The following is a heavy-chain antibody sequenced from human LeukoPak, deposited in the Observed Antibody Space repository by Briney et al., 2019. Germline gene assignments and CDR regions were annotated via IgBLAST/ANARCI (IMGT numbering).Heavy chain of an antibody. Sequence: GGSLRLSCAASGFTFSNYAMSWVRQAPGKGLEWVSTILGSGGSTYSADSVKGRFTISRDNSKNTLYLQMNSLRAEDTAVYYCAELGITMIGGVWGKGTTVTISS. CDR3: AELGITMIGGV. CDR2: ILGSGGST. CDR1: GFTFSNYA. D-gene: IGHD3-10*02. V-gene: IGHV3-23*01. J-gene: IGHJ6*04.